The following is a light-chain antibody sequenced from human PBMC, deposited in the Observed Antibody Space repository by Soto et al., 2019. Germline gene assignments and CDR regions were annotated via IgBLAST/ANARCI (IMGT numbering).Light chain of an antibody. J-gene: IGLJ2*01. Sequence: QSALTQPRSVSGSPGQSVTLSCTGTSSDVGGYHYVSWYQHHPGKAPKIIIFDVNQRPSGVPDRFSGSKSGNTASLTISGLQTEDEADYYCCSYAGSYTLVFGGETKLTVL. CDR1: SSDVGGYHY. CDR2: DVN. V-gene: IGLV2-11*01. CDR3: CSYAGSYTLV.